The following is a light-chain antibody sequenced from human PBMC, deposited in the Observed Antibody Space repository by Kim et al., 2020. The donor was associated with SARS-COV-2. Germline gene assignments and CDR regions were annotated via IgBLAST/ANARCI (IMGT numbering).Light chain of an antibody. CDR1: QSVTRF. CDR3: QQRSNWPLA. Sequence: LSPGERATLSCRASQSVTRFLTWYQQKPGQAPRRLIYDASNRATGIPARFSGSGSGTDFTLTISSLEPEDFAVYYCQQRSNWPLAFGGGTKVDIK. CDR2: DAS. J-gene: IGKJ4*01. V-gene: IGKV3-11*01.